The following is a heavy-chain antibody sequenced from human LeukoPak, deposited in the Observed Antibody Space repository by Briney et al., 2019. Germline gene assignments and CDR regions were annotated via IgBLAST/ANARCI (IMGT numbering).Heavy chain of an antibody. D-gene: IGHD5-18*01. V-gene: IGHV3-48*03. CDR2: VGTSGTII. Sequence: GGSLRLSRVASGFIFSNYDMNWVRQAPGKGLECVSHVGTSGTIIYYADSVKGRFTISRDNARNSIHLQMSNLRAEDTAVYYCTRVSRDGYSYGFYEYWGQGTPVTVSS. CDR1: GFIFSNYD. CDR3: TRVSRDGYSYGFYEY. J-gene: IGHJ4*02.